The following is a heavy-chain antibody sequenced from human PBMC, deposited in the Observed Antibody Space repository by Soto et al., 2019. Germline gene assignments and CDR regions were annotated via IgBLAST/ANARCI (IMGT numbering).Heavy chain of an antibody. Sequence: PSETLSLTCTVSGGSISSGGYYWSWIRQHPGKGLEWIGYIYYSGSTYYNPSLKSRVTISVDTSKNQFSLKLSSVTAADTAVYYCARERHLDYDFWSGYPTFYYYYGMDVWGQGTTVTVSS. J-gene: IGHJ6*02. CDR2: IYYSGST. CDR3: ARERHLDYDFWSGYPTFYYYYGMDV. CDR1: GGSISSGGYY. V-gene: IGHV4-31*03. D-gene: IGHD3-3*01.